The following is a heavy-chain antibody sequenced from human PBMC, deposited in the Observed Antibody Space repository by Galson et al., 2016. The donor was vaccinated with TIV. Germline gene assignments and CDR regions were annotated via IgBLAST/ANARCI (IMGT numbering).Heavy chain of an antibody. CDR2: ISGTGEIT. CDR1: GFTFNNYA. Sequence: SLRLSCAASGFTFNNYAMTWVRQAPGKGLEWVSTISGTGEITVYADSVRGHFIISRDNSKNTLYLQMNNLRAEDTAVYYCAKYLWTYVWSTFDNWGQGTPVTVS. V-gene: IGHV3-23*01. CDR3: AKYLWTYVWSTFDN. J-gene: IGHJ4*02. D-gene: IGHD3/OR15-3a*01.